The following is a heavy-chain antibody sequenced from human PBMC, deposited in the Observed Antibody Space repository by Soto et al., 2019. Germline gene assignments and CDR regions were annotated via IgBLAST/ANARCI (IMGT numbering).Heavy chain of an antibody. CDR1: VYSFAGYW. V-gene: IGHV5-10-1*01. Sequence: RGESLKIYRKGSVYSFAGYWITWVRQVPGKGLEWMGRIDPSDSQTYYSPSFRGHVTISAAKSITTVYLQWSSLRASDTAMYYCARQIYDSGSGPNFQYYFDSWGQGTLVTVSS. D-gene: IGHD2-15*01. CDR2: IDPSDSQT. CDR3: ARQIYDSGSGPNFQYYFDS. J-gene: IGHJ4*02.